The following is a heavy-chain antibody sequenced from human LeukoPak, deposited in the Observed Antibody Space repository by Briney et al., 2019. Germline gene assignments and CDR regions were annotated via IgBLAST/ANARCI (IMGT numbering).Heavy chain of an antibody. D-gene: IGHD3-3*01. V-gene: IGHV3-23*01. J-gene: IGHJ4*02. CDR3: AKDRIPDGYYSIDY. Sequence: GGSLRLSCAASGFTFSTYAMSWVRQAPGKGLEWVSTISGSGANTYYADSVRGRFTISRDNSKNTLYLHMNSLSAEDTARYYCAKDRIPDGYYSIDYWGQGTPVTVSS. CDR2: ISGSGANT. CDR1: GFTFSTYA.